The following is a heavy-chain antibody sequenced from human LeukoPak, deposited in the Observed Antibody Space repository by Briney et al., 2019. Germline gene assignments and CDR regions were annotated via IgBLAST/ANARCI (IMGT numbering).Heavy chain of an antibody. V-gene: IGHV3-9*01. CDR1: GFTFDDYA. Sequence: GGSLRLSCAASGFTFDDYAMHWVRQAPGKGLEWVSGISWNSGSIGYADSVKGRFTISRDNAKNSLYLQMNSLRDEDTAVYYCAKGPMYYFDYWGQGTLVTVSS. J-gene: IGHJ4*02. CDR3: AKGPMYYFDY. CDR2: ISWNSGSI.